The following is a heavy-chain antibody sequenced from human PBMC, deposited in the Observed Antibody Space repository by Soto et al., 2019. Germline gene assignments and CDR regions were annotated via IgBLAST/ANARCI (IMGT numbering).Heavy chain of an antibody. Sequence: GGSLSLSCAASGFTFSTYTIHWVRQAPGKGLEWVALISYDGRTEYYGDSVKGRFTISRDNSNNTLYLQMNSLGAEDTAVYYCARDQRGYNYGPLDYWGQGTLVTVSS. CDR3: ARDQRGYNYGPLDY. J-gene: IGHJ4*02. CDR2: ISYDGRTE. D-gene: IGHD5-18*01. V-gene: IGHV3-30*04. CDR1: GFTFSTYT.